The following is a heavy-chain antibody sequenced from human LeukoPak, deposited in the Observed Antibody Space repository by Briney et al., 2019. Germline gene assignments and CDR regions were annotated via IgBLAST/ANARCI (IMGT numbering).Heavy chain of an antibody. D-gene: IGHD3-22*01. V-gene: IGHV1-69*13. J-gene: IGHJ4*02. CDR1: GYTFTIYA. Sequence: ASVKVSCKASGYTFTIYAMHWVRQAPGQGLEWMGGIIPIFGTANYAQKFQGRVTITADESTSTAYMELSSLRSEDTAVYYCAIGYYDSSGYYYDNFDYWGQGTLVTVSS. CDR2: IIPIFGTA. CDR3: AIGYYDSSGYYYDNFDY.